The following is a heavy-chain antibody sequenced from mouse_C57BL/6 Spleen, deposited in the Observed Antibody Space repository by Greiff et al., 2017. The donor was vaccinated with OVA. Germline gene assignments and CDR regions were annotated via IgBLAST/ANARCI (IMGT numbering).Heavy chain of an antibody. CDR2: INPNNGGT. CDR3: ARNYGSPWYFDV. Sequence: EVQLQQSGPELVMPRASVKISCKASRYTFTDYYTNWVKQGHGKRLEWIGDINPNNGGTSYNQKFKGKATLTVDKSSSTAYMELRSLTSEDSAVYYCARNYGSPWYFDVWGTGTTVTVSS. J-gene: IGHJ1*03. V-gene: IGHV1-26*01. CDR1: RYTFTDYY. D-gene: IGHD1-1*01.